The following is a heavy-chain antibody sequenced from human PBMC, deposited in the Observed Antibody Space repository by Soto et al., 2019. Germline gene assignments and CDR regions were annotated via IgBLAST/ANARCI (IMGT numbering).Heavy chain of an antibody. CDR2: IYWDDDK. J-gene: IGHJ4*02. Sequence: QITLKESGPTLVKPTQTLTLTCTFSGFSLSTNGVGVGWIRQPPGKALEWLALIYWDDDKRYSPSLKSRLTITKDASKNRVVLTMTNMDPVDTATYYCAHSPRITMYDYWGQGTLVTVSS. CDR3: AHSPRITMYDY. V-gene: IGHV2-5*02. D-gene: IGHD3-10*02. CDR1: GFSLSTNGVG.